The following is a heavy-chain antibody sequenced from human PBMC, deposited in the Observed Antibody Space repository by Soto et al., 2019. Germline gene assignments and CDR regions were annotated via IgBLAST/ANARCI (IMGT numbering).Heavy chain of an antibody. D-gene: IGHD6-19*01. CDR1: GFTFNNQD. CDR3: AKDAPRPNGWFYFDY. J-gene: IGHJ4*02. V-gene: IGHV3-23*01. Sequence: EVQVLDSGGGLVQPGGSLRLSCLASGFTFNNQDMGWVRQAPGKGLEWVSGISASGHNTWYADSVKGRFTISRDNSRNTLYLQMNSLRVEDTAIYFCAKDAPRPNGWFYFDYWGQGTLVTVSS. CDR2: ISASGHNT.